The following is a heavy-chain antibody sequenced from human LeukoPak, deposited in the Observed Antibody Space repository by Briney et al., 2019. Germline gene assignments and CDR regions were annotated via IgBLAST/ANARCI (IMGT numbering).Heavy chain of an antibody. V-gene: IGHV4-61*01. D-gene: IGHD3-10*01. CDR3: ARGSGYYGSGDFDY. CDR2: IYYSGST. CDR1: GGSVSSGSYY. J-gene: IGHJ4*02. Sequence: PSETLSLTCTVSGGSVSSGSYYWSWIRQPPGKGLEWIGYIYYSGSTNYNPSLKSRVTISVDTSKNQFSLKLSSVTAADTAVYYCARGSGYYGSGDFDYWGQGTLVTVSS.